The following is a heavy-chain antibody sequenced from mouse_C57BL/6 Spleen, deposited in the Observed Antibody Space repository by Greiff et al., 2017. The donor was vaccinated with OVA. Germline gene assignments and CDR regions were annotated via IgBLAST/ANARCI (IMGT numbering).Heavy chain of an antibody. V-gene: IGHV1-81*01. CDR3: ARETTEAMDY. CDR2: IYPRSGNT. CDR1: GYTFTSYG. D-gene: IGHD1-1*01. J-gene: IGHJ4*01. Sequence: QVQLKESGAELARPGASVKLSCKASGYTFTSYGISWVKQRTGQGLEWIGEIYPRSGNTYYNEKFKGKATLTADKSSSTAYMELRSLTSEDSAVYFCARETTEAMDYWGQGTSVTVSS.